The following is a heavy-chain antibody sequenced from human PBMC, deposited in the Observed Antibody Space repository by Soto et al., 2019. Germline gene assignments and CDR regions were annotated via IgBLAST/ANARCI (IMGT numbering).Heavy chain of an antibody. CDR1: GYSFTNYG. D-gene: IGHD6-13*01. J-gene: IGHJ4*02. V-gene: IGHV1-18*01. Sequence: QVQLLQSGAEVKKPGASVKVSCKASGYSFTNYGVSWVRQVPGQGLEWMGWFSNYNGNTNYAQKLQGRITMTTDTSTTTAYMELRNLRSDDTAVYYCARDRGSSLDYWGQGTLVTVSS. CDR2: FSNYNGNT. CDR3: ARDRGSSLDY.